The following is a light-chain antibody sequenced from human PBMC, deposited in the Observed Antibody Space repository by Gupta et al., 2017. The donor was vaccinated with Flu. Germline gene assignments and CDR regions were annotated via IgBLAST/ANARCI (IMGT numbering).Light chain of an antibody. CDR2: KAS. J-gene: IGKJ2*01. Sequence: PSTLSASVGDRVTITCRASQSITTWLAWYQQKPGTAPKVLIYKASRVEGRVRSRFSGRGFGTEFTLTISSRQRDDFATYYCQQEDSYSYTFGQGTKVEIK. V-gene: IGKV1-5*03. CDR3: QQEDSYSYT. CDR1: QSITTW.